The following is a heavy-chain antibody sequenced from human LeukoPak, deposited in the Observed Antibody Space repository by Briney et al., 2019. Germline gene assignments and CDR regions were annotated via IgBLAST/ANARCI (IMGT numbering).Heavy chain of an antibody. Sequence: SETLSLTCTVSHYSISSGYYWGWIRQPPGKGLEWIGSISHSGSTYYNPSLESRVTISRDTSKNQFSLKLSSVTAADTAVYYCARGSPHNSYGRYYYYYYMDVWGKGTTVTISS. CDR3: ARGSPHNSYGRYYYYYYMDV. D-gene: IGHD5-18*01. V-gene: IGHV4-38-2*02. CDR1: HYSISSGYY. CDR2: ISHSGST. J-gene: IGHJ6*03.